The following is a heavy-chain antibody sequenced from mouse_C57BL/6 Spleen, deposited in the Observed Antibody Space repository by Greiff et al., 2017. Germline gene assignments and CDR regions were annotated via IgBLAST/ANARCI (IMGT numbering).Heavy chain of an antibody. J-gene: IGHJ2*01. CDR1: GYTFTDYE. D-gene: IGHD2-5*01. Sequence: QVQLQQSGAELVRPGASVTLSCKASGYTFTDYEMHWVKQTPVHGLEWIGAIDPETGGTAYNQKFKGKAILTADKSSSTAYKELRSLTSEDSAVYYCTDYSNYFDYWGQGTTLTVSS. CDR3: TDYSNYFDY. V-gene: IGHV1-15*01. CDR2: IDPETGGT.